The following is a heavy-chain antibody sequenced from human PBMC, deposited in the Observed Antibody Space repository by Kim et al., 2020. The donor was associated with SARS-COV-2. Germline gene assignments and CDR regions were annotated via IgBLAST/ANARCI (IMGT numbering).Heavy chain of an antibody. D-gene: IGHD6-19*01. V-gene: IGHV1-18*01. Sequence: NYARRLQGRVTMATDTSTGTAYRELRSLRSDDTAVYYCARDDHGGWTETDYWGQGTLVTVSS. CDR3: ARDDHGGWTETDY. J-gene: IGHJ4*02.